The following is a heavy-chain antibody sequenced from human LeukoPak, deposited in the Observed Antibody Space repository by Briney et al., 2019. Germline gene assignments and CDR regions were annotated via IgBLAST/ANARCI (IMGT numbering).Heavy chain of an antibody. CDR1: GFTFSSYS. CDR2: ISTSGNYI. D-gene: IGHD3-22*01. Sequence: PGGSLRLSCAASGFTFSSYSMNWVRQAPGKGLEWVSYISTSGNYIYYSDSVKGRFTLSRDNAKNSLYLQMHSLRADDTAVYYCARGAYNSGGTLEIWGQGTLVTVSS. J-gene: IGHJ4*02. V-gene: IGHV3-21*01. CDR3: ARGAYNSGGTLEI.